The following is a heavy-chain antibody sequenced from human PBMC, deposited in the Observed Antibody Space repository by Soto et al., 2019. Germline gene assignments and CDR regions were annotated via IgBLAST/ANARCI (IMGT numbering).Heavy chain of an antibody. CDR3: ARGGEYDSSGIVDY. D-gene: IGHD3-22*01. V-gene: IGHV1-69*12. CDR2: SLAIFGTA. CDR1: GGTFSSYA. Sequence: QVQLVQSGAEVKKPGSSVKVSCKASGGTFSSYAISWVRQAPGQGLEWMGGSLAIFGTANYAQKFQGRVTITADESTSTAYMELSSLRSEDTAVYYCARGGEYDSSGIVDYWGQGTLVTVSS. J-gene: IGHJ4*02.